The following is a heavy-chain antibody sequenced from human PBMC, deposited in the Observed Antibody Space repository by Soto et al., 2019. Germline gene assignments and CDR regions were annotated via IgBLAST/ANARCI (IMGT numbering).Heavy chain of an antibody. D-gene: IGHD1-1*01. CDR2: IYYSGST. CDR3: ARGTPMYYYGMDV. J-gene: IGHJ6*02. Sequence: SETLSLTCTVSGGSISSYYWSWIRQPPGKGLEWIGYIYYSGSTDYNPSLKSRVTISVDTSKNQFSLKLSSVTAADTAVYYCARGTPMYYYGMDVWGQGTTVTVSS. V-gene: IGHV4-59*01. CDR1: GGSISSYY.